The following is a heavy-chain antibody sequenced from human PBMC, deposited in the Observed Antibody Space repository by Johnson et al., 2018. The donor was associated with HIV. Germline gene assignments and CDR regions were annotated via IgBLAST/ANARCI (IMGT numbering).Heavy chain of an antibody. CDR3: AKDGDLTGTDACDI. D-gene: IGHD1/OR15-1a*01. V-gene: IGHV3-9*01. CDR2: ISWNSGNI. J-gene: IGHJ3*02. CDR1: GFTFDDYA. Sequence: QLVESGGGLVQPGRSLRLSCAASGFTFDDYAMHWVRQAPGKGLEWVSGISWNSGNIAYGDSVKGRFTIARDNAKNSLYLQMNSLRAEDTALYYCAKDGDLTGTDACDIWGQGTMVTVSS.